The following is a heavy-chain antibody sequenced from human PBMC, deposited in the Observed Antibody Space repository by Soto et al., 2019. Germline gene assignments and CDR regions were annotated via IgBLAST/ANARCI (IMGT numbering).Heavy chain of an antibody. J-gene: IGHJ3*02. CDR1: GFMYRNYP. CDR3: AKDRRSLGSGPTAFDI. D-gene: IGHD6-19*01. V-gene: IGHV3-23*01. CDR2: ISGSGDSA. Sequence: LXLSFVASGFMYRNYPMSWVRQGPGKGLEWVAGISGSGDSAYYADSVKGRFTIARDNSKNTVNLQMNSVRADDTAVYYCAKDRRSLGSGPTAFDIWGQGTMVTVSS.